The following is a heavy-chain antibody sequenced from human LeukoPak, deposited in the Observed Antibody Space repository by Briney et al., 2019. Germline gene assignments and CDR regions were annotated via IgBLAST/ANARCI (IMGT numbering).Heavy chain of an antibody. D-gene: IGHD4-23*01. CDR3: AKDRTVVTPYFDY. V-gene: IGHV3-30*02. CDR1: GFTFSRYG. J-gene: IGHJ4*02. Sequence: PGGSLRLSCAASGFTFSRYGMHWVRQAPGKGLEWVAFIRYDGSNKYYADSVRGRFTISRDNSKNTLYLQMNSLRAEDTAVYYCAKDRTVVTPYFDYWGRGTLVTVSS. CDR2: IRYDGSNK.